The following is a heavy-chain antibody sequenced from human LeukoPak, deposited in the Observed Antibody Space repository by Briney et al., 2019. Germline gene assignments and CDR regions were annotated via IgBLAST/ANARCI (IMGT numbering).Heavy chain of an antibody. Sequence: GGSLRLSCAASEFTFSRYWMQWVRQAPGKGLLCVSRINSDGTITNYADSVKGRFTISRDNAKNTLYLQMNSLRAEDTAVYYCVRDSSASYWGQGTLVTVSS. V-gene: IGHV3-74*01. CDR2: INSDGTIT. J-gene: IGHJ4*02. CDR3: VRDSSASY. CDR1: EFTFSRYW. D-gene: IGHD3-22*01.